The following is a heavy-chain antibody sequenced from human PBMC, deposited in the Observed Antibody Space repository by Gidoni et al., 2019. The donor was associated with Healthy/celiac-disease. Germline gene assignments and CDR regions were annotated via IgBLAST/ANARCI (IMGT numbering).Heavy chain of an antibody. CDR2: IYYSGST. Sequence: QVQLQESGPGLVKPSEILSLTCTVSAGSISSYYWSWIRQPPGKGLEWIGYIYYSGSTNYNPSLKSRVTISVDTSKSQFSLKLSSVTAADTAVYYCARGGYSYGYGGLFDYWGQGTLVTVSS. D-gene: IGHD5-18*01. CDR3: ARGGYSYGYGGLFDY. CDR1: AGSISSYY. J-gene: IGHJ4*02. V-gene: IGHV4-59*01.